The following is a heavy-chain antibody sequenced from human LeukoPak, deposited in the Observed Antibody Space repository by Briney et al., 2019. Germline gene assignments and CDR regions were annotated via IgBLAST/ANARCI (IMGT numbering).Heavy chain of an antibody. V-gene: IGHV4-4*09. CDR1: GGSISSYY. J-gene: IGHJ3*02. CDR3: ARGFYCSSTSCYNGAFDI. Sequence: SETLSLTCTVSGGSISSYYWSWIRQPPGKGLEWIGYIYTSGSTNYNPSLKSRVTISVDTSKNQFSLKLSSVTAADTAVYYCARGFYCSSTSCYNGAFDIWGQGTMVTVSS. D-gene: IGHD2-2*02. CDR2: IYTSGST.